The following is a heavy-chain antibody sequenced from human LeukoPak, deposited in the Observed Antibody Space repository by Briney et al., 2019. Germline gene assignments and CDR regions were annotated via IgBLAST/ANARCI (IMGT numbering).Heavy chain of an antibody. Sequence: GGSLRLSCAASGLTFSSHWMHWVRQAPGKGLEWGSYISGSSSTIYYADSVKGRFTISRDNGKNTLYLQMNSLRAEDTAVYYCARGSTYYDSSGQVPFDYWGQGTLVTVSS. J-gene: IGHJ4*02. D-gene: IGHD3-22*01. CDR1: GLTFSSHW. V-gene: IGHV3-48*01. CDR2: ISGSSSTI. CDR3: ARGSTYYDSSGQVPFDY.